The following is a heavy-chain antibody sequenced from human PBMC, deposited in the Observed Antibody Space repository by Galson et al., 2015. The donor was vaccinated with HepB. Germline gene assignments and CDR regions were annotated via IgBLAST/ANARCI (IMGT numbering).Heavy chain of an antibody. J-gene: IGHJ5*02. CDR1: GYTFTNYG. CDR3: ARVVVKWFDP. D-gene: IGHD2-15*01. V-gene: IGHV1-18*04. CDR2: ISAYNSNT. Sequence: SVKVSCKASGYTFTNYGIGWVRQAPGQGLEWMGWISAYNSNTNYAQKFRDRVTITTDTSTSTVYMELRSLRADDTAVYYCARVVVKWFDPWGQGTLVTVSS.